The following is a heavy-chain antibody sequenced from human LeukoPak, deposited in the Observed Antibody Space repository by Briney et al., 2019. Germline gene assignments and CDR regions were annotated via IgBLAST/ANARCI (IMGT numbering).Heavy chain of an antibody. V-gene: IGHV3-74*01. CDR1: GFTVSSNY. J-gene: IGHJ4*02. CDR2: LNEDGRIT. CDR3: TKDLTGKYDD. Sequence: PGGSLRLSCAASGFTVSSNYMSWVRQAPGKGLVWVSRLNEDGRITSYADSVKGRFTISRDNAKNTLYLQMNSLRAEDTGVYYCTKDLTGKYDDWGQGILVTVSS. D-gene: IGHD1-20*01.